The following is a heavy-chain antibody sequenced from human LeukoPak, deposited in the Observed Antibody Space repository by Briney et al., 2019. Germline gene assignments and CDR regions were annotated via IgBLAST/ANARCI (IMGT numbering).Heavy chain of an antibody. CDR2: INPNSGGT. V-gene: IGHV1-2*02. D-gene: IGHD3-10*01. J-gene: IGHJ3*02. Sequence: ASVSVSCKASGYTFTGYYMHWVRQAPGQGLEWMGWINPNSGGTKYAQNFQGRVTMTRDTSISTAYMELSGLRSDDTAVYYCARDRGGDAFDIWGEGTIVTVSS. CDR3: ARDRGGDAFDI. CDR1: GYTFTGYY.